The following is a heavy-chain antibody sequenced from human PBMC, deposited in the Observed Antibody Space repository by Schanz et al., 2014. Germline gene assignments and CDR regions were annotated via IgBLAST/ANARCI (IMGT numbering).Heavy chain of an antibody. D-gene: IGHD1-26*01. V-gene: IGHV3-23*04. CDR3: VKDLQRELLRDDHYYGMDV. Sequence: EVQLVESGGGLVQPGGSLRLTCLTSGFTFTDHAMSWVRQAPGKGLEWVSTISGLGEATFYSDSVKGRFTVSRDNSKNIVYLQMNSLRAEDTAVYYCVKDLQRELLRDDHYYGMDVWGQGTTVTVSS. CDR2: ISGLGEAT. J-gene: IGHJ6*02. CDR1: GFTFTDHA.